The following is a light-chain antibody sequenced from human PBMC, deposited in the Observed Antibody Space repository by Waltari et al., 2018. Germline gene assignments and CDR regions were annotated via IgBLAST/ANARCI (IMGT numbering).Light chain of an antibody. J-gene: IGKJ3*01. V-gene: IGKV1-39*01. Sequence: DIQMTQSPSSLSASIGDRVTITCRASQTITSYLNWYRQKPGKAPELLIYTTSTLQSGVPSRFRGSGSGTDFTLTISGLQPEDVATYFCQQSFSTRMFTFGPGTKVDIK. CDR1: QTITSY. CDR3: QQSFSTRMFT. CDR2: TTS.